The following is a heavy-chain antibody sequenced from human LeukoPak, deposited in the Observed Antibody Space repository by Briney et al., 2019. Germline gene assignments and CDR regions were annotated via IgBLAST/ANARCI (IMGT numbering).Heavy chain of an antibody. CDR1: GGSISSYY. V-gene: IGHV4-59*01. J-gene: IGHJ6*02. D-gene: IGHD3-3*01. CDR2: IYYSGST. Sequence: SETLSLTCTVSGGSISSYYWSWIRQPPGKGLEWIGYIYYSGSTNYNPSLKSRVTISVDTSKNQFSLKLSSVTAADTAVYYCAREPTIFGVVYGMDVWGQGTTVTVSS. CDR3: AREPTIFGVVYGMDV.